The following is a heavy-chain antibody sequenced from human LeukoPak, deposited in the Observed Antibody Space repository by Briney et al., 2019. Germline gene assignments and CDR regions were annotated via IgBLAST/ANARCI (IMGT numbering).Heavy chain of an antibody. D-gene: IGHD4-17*01. CDR1: GYTFTGYY. J-gene: IGHJ3*02. CDR2: INPNSGGT. CDR3: ASQLDYGDYDAFDI. V-gene: IGHV1-2*02. Sequence: ASVKVSCKASGYTFTGYYMHWVRQAPGQGLEWMGWINPNSGGTNYAQKFQGRVTMTRDTSISTAYMELSRLRSDDTAVYHCASQLDYGDYDAFDIWGQGTMVTVSS.